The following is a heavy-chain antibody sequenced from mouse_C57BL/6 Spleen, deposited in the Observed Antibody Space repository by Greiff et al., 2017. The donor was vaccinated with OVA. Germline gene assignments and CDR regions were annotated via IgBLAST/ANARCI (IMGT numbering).Heavy chain of an antibody. D-gene: IGHD4-1*01. CDR1: GYTFTDYE. V-gene: IGHV1-15*01. J-gene: IGHJ2*01. CDR3: RNWDEGY. CDR2: IDPETGGT. Sequence: LQESGAELVRPGAPVTLSCKASGYTFTDYEMHWVKQTPVHGLEWIGAIDPETGGTAYNQKFKGKAILTADKSSSTAYMELRSLTSEDSAVYYCRNWDEGYWGQGTTLTVSS.